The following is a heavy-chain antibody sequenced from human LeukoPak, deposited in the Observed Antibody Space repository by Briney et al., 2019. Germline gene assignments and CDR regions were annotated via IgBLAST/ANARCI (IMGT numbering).Heavy chain of an antibody. J-gene: IGHJ4*02. CDR2: IKPDGSDQ. Sequence: GGSLRLSCAASGFPFSQYWMNWVRQAPGKGPEWVANIKPDGSDQYYVDSVKGRFTISRDNAKNSLSLQMNSLRAEDTAVYYCASQNFVNWGQGTLVTVSS. CDR3: ASQNFVN. V-gene: IGHV3-7*05. CDR1: GFPFSQYW. D-gene: IGHD1-7*01.